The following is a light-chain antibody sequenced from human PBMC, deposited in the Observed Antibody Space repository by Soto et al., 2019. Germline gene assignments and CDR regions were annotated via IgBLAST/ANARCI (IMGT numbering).Light chain of an antibody. Sequence: DIQMTQSPSTLSASIGDRVTITCRASQNIGSRLARYQQKLGKAPKLLIYEASTLDTGVPSRFSGSGSGTEFTLTISSLQPDDFATYFCQQYNTYNTFGQGTKLEIE. V-gene: IGKV1-5*03. CDR2: EAS. CDR3: QQYNTYNT. CDR1: QNIGSR. J-gene: IGKJ2*01.